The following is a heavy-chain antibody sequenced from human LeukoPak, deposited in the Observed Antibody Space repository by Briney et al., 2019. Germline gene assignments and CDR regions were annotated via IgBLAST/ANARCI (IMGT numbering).Heavy chain of an antibody. Sequence: GGSLRLSCAASGFTFSSYGMHWVRQAPGKGLEWVAVISYDGSNKYYADSVKGRFTISRDNSKSTLYLQMNSLRAEDTAVYYCAKGWEANTYGALDYFDYWGQGTLVTVSS. V-gene: IGHV3-30*18. D-gene: IGHD4/OR15-4a*01. CDR3: AKGWEANTYGALDYFDY. CDR2: ISYDGSNK. CDR1: GFTFSSYG. J-gene: IGHJ4*02.